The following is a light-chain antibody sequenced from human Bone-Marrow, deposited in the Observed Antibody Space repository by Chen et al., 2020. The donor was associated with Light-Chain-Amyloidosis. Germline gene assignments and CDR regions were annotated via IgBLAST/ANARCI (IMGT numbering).Light chain of an antibody. J-gene: IGLJ3*02. Sequence: SYVLTQPPSVSVAPGQTATIACGGNNIGSTSVHWYQPTPGQAPLLVVYDDRDRPSGIPERLSGSNSGNTATLTISRVEAGDEADYYCQVWERSSDRPVFGGGTKLTVL. CDR1: NIGSTS. CDR2: DDR. CDR3: QVWERSSDRPV. V-gene: IGLV3-21*02.